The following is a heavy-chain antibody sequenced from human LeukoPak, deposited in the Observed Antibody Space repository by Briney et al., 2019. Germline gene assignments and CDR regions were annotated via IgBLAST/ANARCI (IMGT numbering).Heavy chain of an antibody. CDR2: IRGSGGST. D-gene: IGHD2-21*01. J-gene: IGHJ6*03. CDR3: AKEPDRLYSDYYYMDV. Sequence: GGSLRLSCAASGFTFSSYAMSWVRQAPGKGLEWVSLIRGSGGSTYYADSVKGRFTISRDNSKNTLYLQMNSLRAEDTAVYYCAKEPDRLYSDYYYMDVWGKGTTVTVSS. V-gene: IGHV3-23*01. CDR1: GFTFSSYA.